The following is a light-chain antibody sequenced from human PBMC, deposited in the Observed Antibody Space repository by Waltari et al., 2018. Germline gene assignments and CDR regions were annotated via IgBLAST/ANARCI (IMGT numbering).Light chain of an antibody. CDR1: TSDLGGYNY. V-gene: IGLV2-14*03. Sequence: QSALTQPASVSGSPGQSITISCTGTTSDLGGYNYVSWYQQHPGKAPKLMIYDVSSRPSGISSRVSGSKFGNTASLTISGLQPEDEADYYCSSFTSSSTWVFGGGTKLTVL. CDR3: SSFTSSSTWV. CDR2: DVS. J-gene: IGLJ3*02.